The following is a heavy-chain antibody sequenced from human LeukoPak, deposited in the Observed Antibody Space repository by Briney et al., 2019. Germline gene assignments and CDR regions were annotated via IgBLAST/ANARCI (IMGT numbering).Heavy chain of an antibody. CDR3: ARVDATDDWVTTGRLNYYYYGMDV. Sequence: PSETLSLTCAVYGGSFSGYYWSWIRQPPGKGLEWIGEINHSGSTNYNPSLKSRVTISVDTSKNQFSLKLSSVTAADTAVYYCARVDATDDWVTTGRLNYYYYGMDVWGQGTTVTVSS. D-gene: IGHD4-17*01. V-gene: IGHV4-34*01. J-gene: IGHJ6*02. CDR1: GGSFSGYY. CDR2: INHSGST.